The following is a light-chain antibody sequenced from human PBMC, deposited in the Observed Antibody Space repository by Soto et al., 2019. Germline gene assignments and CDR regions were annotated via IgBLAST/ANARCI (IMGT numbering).Light chain of an antibody. CDR2: DVS. CDR3: SSYTSSSTV. CDR1: SSDVGGYNY. Sequence: QSALTQPASVSGSPGQSITISCTGTSSDVGGYNYVSWYQQHPGKAPKLMIYDVSNRPSGVSNRFSGSKSGNTASLTISGLQAEDEADYYCSSYTSSSTVFGTGTKLTAL. V-gene: IGLV2-14*01. J-gene: IGLJ1*01.